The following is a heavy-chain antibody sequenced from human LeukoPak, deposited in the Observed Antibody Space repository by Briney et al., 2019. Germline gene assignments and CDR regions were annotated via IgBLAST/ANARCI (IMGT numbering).Heavy chain of an antibody. CDR2: IYHSGST. J-gene: IGHJ4*02. V-gene: IGHV4-38-2*02. CDR1: GYSISSGYY. Sequence: SETLSLICTVSGYSISSGYYWGWIRQPPGKGLEWIGSIYHSGSTYYNPSLKSRVTISVDTSKNQFSLKLSSVTAADTAVYYCARDLGHSYGSYFDYWGQGTLVTVSS. CDR3: ARDLGHSYGSYFDY. D-gene: IGHD5-18*01.